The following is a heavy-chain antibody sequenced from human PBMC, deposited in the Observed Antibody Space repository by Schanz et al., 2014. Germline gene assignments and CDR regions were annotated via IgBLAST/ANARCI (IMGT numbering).Heavy chain of an antibody. D-gene: IGHD3-10*01. J-gene: IGHJ6*02. CDR2: ISAYNGNM. Sequence: QVQLVQSGAEVQKPGASVMLSCKTSGYSFNLFGVSWVRQAPGQGLEWMGWISAYNGNMNYAPKFQGRVTMTTDTSTSPVSMELSSLRSEDTAVYYCASDTMGGNFVLDVWGQGTTVTVSS. CDR3: ASDTMGGNFVLDV. CDR1: GYSFNLFG. V-gene: IGHV1-18*04.